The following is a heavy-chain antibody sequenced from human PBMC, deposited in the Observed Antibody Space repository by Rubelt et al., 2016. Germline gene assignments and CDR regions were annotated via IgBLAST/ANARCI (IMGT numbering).Heavy chain of an antibody. CDR3: ARDVAVRLWGCGS. V-gene: IGHV1-2*02. J-gene: IGHJ5*02. CDR1: AGTFSRYA. D-gene: IGHD6-6*01. CDR2: INPNSGGT. Sequence: QVQLVQSGAEVKKPGSSVKVACKASAGTFSRYAISWVRQAPGQGLEWMGWINPNSGGTNYAQKFQGRITMTRDTSISTAYMELSRLGYDDTAVYYCARDVAVRLWGCGSWGQGTLVTVSS.